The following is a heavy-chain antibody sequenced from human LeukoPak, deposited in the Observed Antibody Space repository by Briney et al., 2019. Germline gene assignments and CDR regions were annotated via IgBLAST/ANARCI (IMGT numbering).Heavy chain of an antibody. CDR2: MFYNVST. CDR1: GGSISSYY. J-gene: IGHJ3*02. CDR3: ARQGSGRAFDI. V-gene: IGHV4-59*08. Sequence: SETLSLTCTVSGGSISSYYWNWIRQPPGKGLEWIAYMFYNVSTNYSPSLKSRVTISVDTSKNQFSLKLISVTAADTAVYSCARQGSGRAFDIWGQGTMVTVSS.